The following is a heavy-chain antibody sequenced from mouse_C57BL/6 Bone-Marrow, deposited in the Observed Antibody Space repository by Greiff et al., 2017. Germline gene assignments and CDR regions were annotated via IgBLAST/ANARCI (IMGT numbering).Heavy chain of an antibody. CDR2: IRNKANNHAT. J-gene: IGHJ4*01. CDR1: GFTFSDAW. D-gene: IGHD4-1*01. V-gene: IGHV6-6*01. CDR3: TGELGRYYAMDY. Sequence: EVHLVESGGGLVQPGGSMKLSCAASGFTFSDAWMDWVRQSPEKGLEWVAEIRNKANNHATYYAESVKGRFTISRDDSKSSVYLQMNSLRAEDTGIYYCTGELGRYYAMDYWGQGTSVTVSS.